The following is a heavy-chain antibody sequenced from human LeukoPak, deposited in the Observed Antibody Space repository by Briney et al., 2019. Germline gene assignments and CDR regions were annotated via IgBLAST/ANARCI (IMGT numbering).Heavy chain of an antibody. V-gene: IGHV3-7*01. Sequence: GGSLRLSCAASGFTFNSKWMTWVRQAPGKGLEWVANIKQDGSEKYYVNSVKGRFTISRDNAKNSLYLQMNSLRAEDTAIYYCAREDDWNYEDYWGQGTLVTVSS. D-gene: IGHD1-7*01. J-gene: IGHJ4*02. CDR1: GFTFNSKW. CDR2: IKQDGSEK. CDR3: AREDDWNYEDY.